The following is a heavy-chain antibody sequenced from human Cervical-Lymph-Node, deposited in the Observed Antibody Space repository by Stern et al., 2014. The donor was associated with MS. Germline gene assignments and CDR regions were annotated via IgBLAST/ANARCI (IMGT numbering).Heavy chain of an antibody. V-gene: IGHV3-9*01. CDR2: ISWNSGSI. CDR3: AKEYGNPRVAARPDYYYYYGMDV. Sequence: EVQLVESGGDLVQPGRSLRLSCAASGFTFDDYAMHWVRQAPGKGLEWVSGISWNSGSIGYADSVKGRFTISRDNAKNSLYLQMNSLRAEDTALYYCAKEYGNPRVAARPDYYYYYGMDVWGQGTTVTVSS. J-gene: IGHJ6*02. CDR1: GFTFDDYA. D-gene: IGHD6-6*01.